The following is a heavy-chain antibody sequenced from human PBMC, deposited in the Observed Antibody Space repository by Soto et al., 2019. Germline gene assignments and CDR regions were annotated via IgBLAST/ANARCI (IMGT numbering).Heavy chain of an antibody. CDR2: INHSGST. D-gene: IGHD2-15*01. V-gene: IGHV4-34*01. Sequence: SETLSLTCAVYGGSFSGYYWSWIRQPPGKGLEWIGEINHSGSTNYNPSLKSRVTISVDTSKNQFSLKLSSVTAADTAVYYCARGRLGPPYPHPYCSGGSCYLLFDYWGQGTLVTAPQ. J-gene: IGHJ4*02. CDR1: GGSFSGYY. CDR3: ARGRLGPPYPHPYCSGGSCYLLFDY.